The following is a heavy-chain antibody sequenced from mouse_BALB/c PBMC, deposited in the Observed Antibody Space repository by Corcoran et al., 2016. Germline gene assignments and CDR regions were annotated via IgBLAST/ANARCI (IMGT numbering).Heavy chain of an antibody. V-gene: IGHV1S136*01. Sequence: EVQLQQSGPELVKPGASMKMSCKASGYTVTSYVMHWVKQKPGQGLEWIEYINPYNDGTKYNEKFKGKATLNSDKSSSTAYMELSSLTSEDSAVYYCARLYPGIAMDYWGQGTSVTVSS. J-gene: IGHJ4*01. CDR3: ARLYPGIAMDY. CDR2: INPYNDGT. CDR1: GYTVTSYV.